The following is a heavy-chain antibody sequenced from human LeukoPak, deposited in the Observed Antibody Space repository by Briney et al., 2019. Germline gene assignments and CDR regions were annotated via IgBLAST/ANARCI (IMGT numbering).Heavy chain of an antibody. J-gene: IGHJ3*02. V-gene: IGHV2-5*01. CDR2: IYWNDDK. Sequence: SGPTLVKPTRTLTLTCTFSGFSLSTSGVGVGWIRQPPGKALEWLALIYWNDDKRYSPSLKSRLTITKDTSKNQVVLTMTNMDPVDTATYYCAHIPGTGYDFWSGYYPYDAFDIWGQGTMVTVSS. CDR3: AHIPGTGYDFWSGYYPYDAFDI. D-gene: IGHD3-3*01. CDR1: GFSLSTSGVG.